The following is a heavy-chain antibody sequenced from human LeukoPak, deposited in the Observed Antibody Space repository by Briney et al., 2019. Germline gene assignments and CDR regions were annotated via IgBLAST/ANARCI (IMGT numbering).Heavy chain of an antibody. J-gene: IGHJ4*02. CDR1: GGSISSGGYY. V-gene: IGHV4-31*03. D-gene: IGHD3-22*01. Sequence: SETLSLTRTVSGGSISSGGYYWSWIRQHPGKGLEWIGYIYFSGSTYYNPSLKSRVTISVDTSKNQFSLKLSSVTAADTAVYYCARQTVSYYDSSGYYYSSFDYWGQGTLVTVSS. CDR3: ARQTVSYYDSSGYYYSSFDY. CDR2: IYFSGST.